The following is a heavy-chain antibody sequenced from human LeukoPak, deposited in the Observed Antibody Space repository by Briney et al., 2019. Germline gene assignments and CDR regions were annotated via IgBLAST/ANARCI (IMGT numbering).Heavy chain of an antibody. CDR3: VAALWGRNY. Sequence: PGRSLRLSCAASGFIFSNYAMHWVRQAPGKGLEWVALISYDGSDKYYANSVKGRCTISRDNSKNTLYLQMNSLRAGDTAVYYCVAALWGRNYWGQGTLVTVSS. CDR2: ISYDGSDK. V-gene: IGHV3-30-3*01. D-gene: IGHD2/OR15-2a*01. J-gene: IGHJ4*02. CDR1: GFIFSNYA.